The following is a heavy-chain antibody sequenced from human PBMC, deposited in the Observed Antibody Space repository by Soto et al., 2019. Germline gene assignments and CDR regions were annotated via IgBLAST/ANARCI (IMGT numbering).Heavy chain of an antibody. V-gene: IGHV3-30-3*01. D-gene: IGHD2-2*01. CDR2: ISYDGSNK. CDR1: GFTFSSYA. Sequence: QVQLVESGGGVVQPGRSLRLSCAASGFTFSSYAMHWVREAPGKGLEWVAVISYDGSNKYYADSVKGRFTISRDNSKNTLYLQMNSLRAEDTAVYYCARPEAAAFDYWGQGTLVTVSS. CDR3: ARPEAAAFDY. J-gene: IGHJ4*02.